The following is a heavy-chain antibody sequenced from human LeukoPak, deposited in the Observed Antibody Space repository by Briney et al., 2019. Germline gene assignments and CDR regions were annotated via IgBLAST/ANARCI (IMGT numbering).Heavy chain of an antibody. CDR2: ICYDGSNK. Sequence: GGSLRLSCAASGFTFSSYGMHWVRQAPGKGLEWVAVICYDGSNKYYADSVKGRFTISRDNSKNTLYLQMNRLRAEDTAVYYCVIIIHTPMALVDYWGQGTLVTVSS. V-gene: IGHV3-33*01. J-gene: IGHJ4*02. CDR1: GFTFSSYG. CDR3: VIIIHTPMALVDY. D-gene: IGHD5-18*01.